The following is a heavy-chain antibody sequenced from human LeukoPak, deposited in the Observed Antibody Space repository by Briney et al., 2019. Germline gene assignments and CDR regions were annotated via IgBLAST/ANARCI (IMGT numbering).Heavy chain of an antibody. CDR2: IYYSGST. CDR3: ARFDPIAPGFDY. J-gene: IGHJ4*02. CDR1: GGSISSSSYY. D-gene: IGHD6-13*01. Sequence: SETLSLTCTVSGGSISSSSYYWGWIRQPPGKGLEWIGSIYYSGSTYYNPSLKSRVTISVDTSKNQFSLKLSSVTAADTAVYYCARFDPIAPGFDYWGQGTLVTVSS. V-gene: IGHV4-39*01.